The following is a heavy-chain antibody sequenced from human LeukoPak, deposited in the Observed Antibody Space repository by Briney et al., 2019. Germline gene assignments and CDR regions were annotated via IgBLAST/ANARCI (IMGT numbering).Heavy chain of an antibody. J-gene: IGHJ4*02. CDR3: ARGGVAVAGALYYFDY. CDR2: IYSGGST. V-gene: IGHV3-53*04. D-gene: IGHD6-19*01. CDR1: GFTVSGSY. Sequence: GGSLRLSCAASGFTVSGSYVNWVRQAPGKGLEWVSTIYSGGSTYYADSVKGRFTISRHSSKNTVYLEMNSLGSEDTAVYYCARGGVAVAGALYYFDYWGQGTLVTVSP.